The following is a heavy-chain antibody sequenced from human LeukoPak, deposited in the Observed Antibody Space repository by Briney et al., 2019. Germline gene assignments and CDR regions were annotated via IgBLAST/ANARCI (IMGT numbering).Heavy chain of an antibody. Sequence: ASVKVSCKASGYTFNSYDINWVRQATGQGLEWMGGIIPIFGTANYAQKFQGRVTITADESTSTAYMELSSLRSEDTVVYYCARDRKGVVHEYWGQGTLVTVSS. V-gene: IGHV1-69*13. CDR3: ARDRKGVVHEY. J-gene: IGHJ4*02. CDR1: GYTFNSYD. D-gene: IGHD3-3*01. CDR2: IIPIFGTA.